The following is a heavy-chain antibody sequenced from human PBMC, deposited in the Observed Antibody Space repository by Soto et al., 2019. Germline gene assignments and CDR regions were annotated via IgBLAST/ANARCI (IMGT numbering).Heavy chain of an antibody. CDR2: ISSSSSTI. Sequence: EVQLVESGGGLVQPGGSLRLSCAASGFSFSSYSMNWVRQAPGKGLEWVSYISSSSSTIYYADSVKGRFTISRDNAKNSLYLQMNSLRAEDTAVYYCARDEGIASDYWGQGTLVTVSS. CDR3: ARDEGIASDY. CDR1: GFSFSSYS. D-gene: IGHD6-13*01. J-gene: IGHJ4*02. V-gene: IGHV3-48*01.